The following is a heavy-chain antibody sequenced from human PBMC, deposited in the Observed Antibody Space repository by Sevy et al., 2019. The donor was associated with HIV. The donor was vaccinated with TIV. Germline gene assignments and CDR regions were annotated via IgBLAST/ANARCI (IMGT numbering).Heavy chain of an antibody. CDR3: ARLKDGYYDFWSGYLPYFDY. J-gene: IGHJ4*02. D-gene: IGHD3-3*01. CDR1: GYTFTCYG. Sequence: ASVKVSCKASGYTFTCYGMSWVRQAPGQGLEWMGWISASNGNTNYAQMLQGRVTMTTDTSTSTAYMELRSLRSDDTAVYYCARLKDGYYDFWSGYLPYFDYWGQGTLVTVSS. V-gene: IGHV1-18*01. CDR2: ISASNGNT.